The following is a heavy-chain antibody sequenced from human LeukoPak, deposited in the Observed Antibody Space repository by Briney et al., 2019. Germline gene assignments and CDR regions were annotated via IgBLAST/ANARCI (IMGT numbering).Heavy chain of an antibody. J-gene: IGHJ4*02. CDR1: GDSISGYY. Sequence: PSETLSLTCTVSGDSISGYYWSWVRQPPGKGLEWIGYIYYTGSTYYNPSLKSRVTISVDTSKNQFSLKLNSVTAADTAVYYCASRKHYYDSSGDSKGYYFDYWGQGTLVTVSS. CDR3: ASRKHYYDSSGDSKGYYFDY. V-gene: IGHV4-59*08. CDR2: IYYTGST. D-gene: IGHD3-22*01.